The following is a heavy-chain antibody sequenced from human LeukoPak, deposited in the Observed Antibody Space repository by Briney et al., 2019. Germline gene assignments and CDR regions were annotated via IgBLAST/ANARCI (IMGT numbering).Heavy chain of an antibody. J-gene: IGHJ4*02. CDR2: ISYDGSNK. D-gene: IGHD6-13*01. V-gene: IGHV3-30*18. CDR1: GFTFSSYG. Sequence: PGTSLRLSCAASGFTFSSYGMHWVRQAPGKGLEWVAVISYDGSNKYYADSVKGRFTISRDNSKNTLYLQMNSLRAEDTAVYYCAKEGNSWYYFDYWGQGTLVTVSS. CDR3: AKEGNSWYYFDY.